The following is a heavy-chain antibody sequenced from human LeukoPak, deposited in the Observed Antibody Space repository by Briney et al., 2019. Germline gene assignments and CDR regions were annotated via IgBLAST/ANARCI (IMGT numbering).Heavy chain of an antibody. CDR2: IGGSDGST. CDR3: AKDLSPGVY. Sequence: PGGSLRLSCAASGFTFSSYSMSWVRQAPGKGLEWVSAIGGSDGSTYYADSVKGRFTISRDNSKNTLYLQMSSLRAEDTAVYYCAKDLSPGVYWGQGTLVTVSS. J-gene: IGHJ4*02. V-gene: IGHV3-23*01. D-gene: IGHD2-8*01. CDR1: GFTFSSYS.